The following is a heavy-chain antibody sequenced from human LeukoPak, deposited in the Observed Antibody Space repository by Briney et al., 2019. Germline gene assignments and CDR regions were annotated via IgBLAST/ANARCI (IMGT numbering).Heavy chain of an antibody. CDR2: INHSGST. D-gene: IGHD5-24*01. CDR1: GGSFSGYY. Sequence: SETLSPTCAVYGGSFSGYYWSWIRQPPGKGLECIGEINHSGSTNYNPSLKSRVTISVDTSKNQFSLKLSSVTAADTAVYYCARVFLDGWPDYYYYGMDVWGQGTTVTVSS. V-gene: IGHV4-34*01. J-gene: IGHJ6*02. CDR3: ARVFLDGWPDYYYYGMDV.